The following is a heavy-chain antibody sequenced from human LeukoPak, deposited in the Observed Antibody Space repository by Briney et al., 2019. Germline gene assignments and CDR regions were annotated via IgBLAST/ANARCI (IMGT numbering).Heavy chain of an antibody. D-gene: IGHD3-10*01. CDR3: AKGPRTVRFGDRHKGMFDY. CDR1: GFTFDDYA. Sequence: PGRSLTLSCAASGFTFDDYAMHWLRQAPGKGLEWVSGISWNSGSIGYADSVKGRFTISRDNAKNSLYLQMNSLRAEDTAVYYCAKGPRTVRFGDRHKGMFDYWGRGTLVTVSS. J-gene: IGHJ4*02. CDR2: ISWNSGSI. V-gene: IGHV3-9*01.